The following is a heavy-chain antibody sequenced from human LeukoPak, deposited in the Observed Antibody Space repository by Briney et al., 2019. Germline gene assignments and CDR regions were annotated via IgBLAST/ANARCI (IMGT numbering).Heavy chain of an antibody. CDR3: GRGGAMVINY. Sequence: GGSLRLSCAASGFTFSSYSMDWVRQAPGKGLEWVSYISSSSSYIFYADSVKGRLTISRDNAKNSLYLQMNSLRAEDTAVYYCGRGGAMVINYWGQGTLVTVSS. V-gene: IGHV3-21*05. CDR1: GFTFSSYS. D-gene: IGHD5-18*01. CDR2: ISSSSSYI. J-gene: IGHJ4*02.